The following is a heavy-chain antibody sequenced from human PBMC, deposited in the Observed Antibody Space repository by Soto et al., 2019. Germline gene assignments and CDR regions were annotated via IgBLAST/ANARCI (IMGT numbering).Heavy chain of an antibody. V-gene: IGHV1-3*04. CDR3: ARSSLLLWFGDLLGAFDI. D-gene: IGHD3-10*01. CDR2: INTGNSDT. Sequence: QVQLVQSGAEEKKPGASVKVSCKASGYTFTTYAMHWVRQAPGQGLEWMGWINTGNSDTTYSQRFQGRITITRDTSATTAYMELSSLRSEDTAFYYCARSSLLLWFGDLLGAFDIWGQGTMVTVSS. CDR1: GYTFTTYA. J-gene: IGHJ3*02.